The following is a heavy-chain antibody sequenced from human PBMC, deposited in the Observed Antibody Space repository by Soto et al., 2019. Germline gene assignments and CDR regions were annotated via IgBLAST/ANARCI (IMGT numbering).Heavy chain of an antibody. CDR1: GDSVSSNSAA. V-gene: IGHV6-1*01. Sequence: QSQTLSLTCAISGDSVSSNSAAWTWIRQSPSRGLEWLGRTYYRSRWYYDYAVSVKSRITINPDQTKNQFSLHLNSVSPEDTAVYYCARDGGTGDDFWDYWGQGTLVTVSS. D-gene: IGHD3-3*01. J-gene: IGHJ4*02. CDR2: TYYRSRWYY. CDR3: ARDGGTGDDFWDY.